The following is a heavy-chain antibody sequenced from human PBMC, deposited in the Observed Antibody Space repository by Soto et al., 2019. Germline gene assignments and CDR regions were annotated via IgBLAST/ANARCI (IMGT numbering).Heavy chain of an antibody. Sequence: GGSLRLSCAASGFTFSSYGMHWVRQAPGKGLEWVAVISYDGSNKYYADSVKGRFTISRDNSKNTLYLQMNSLRAEDTAVYYCAKDLGYSSGFGLGYYGMDVWGQGTTVTVSS. D-gene: IGHD6-19*01. J-gene: IGHJ6*02. CDR3: AKDLGYSSGFGLGYYGMDV. V-gene: IGHV3-30*18. CDR1: GFTFSSYG. CDR2: ISYDGSNK.